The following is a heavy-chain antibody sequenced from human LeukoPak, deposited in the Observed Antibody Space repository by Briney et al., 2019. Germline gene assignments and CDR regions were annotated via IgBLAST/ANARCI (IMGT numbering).Heavy chain of an antibody. Sequence: GGSLRLSCAASGFTFSDYYMSWIRQAPGKGLEWVSYISSSGNTIYYADSVKGRFTISRDNAKNSLYLQMNSLRAEDTAVYYCARASTPITEWELTDYFDYWGQGTLVTVSS. CDR3: ARASTPITEWELTDYFDY. CDR1: GFTFSDYY. V-gene: IGHV3-11*04. CDR2: ISSSGNTI. D-gene: IGHD1-26*01. J-gene: IGHJ4*02.